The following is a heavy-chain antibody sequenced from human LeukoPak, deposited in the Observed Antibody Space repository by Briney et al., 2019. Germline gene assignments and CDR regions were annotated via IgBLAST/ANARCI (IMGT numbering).Heavy chain of an antibody. CDR3: ARVTGYAIEDYFDY. D-gene: IGHD2-8*01. V-gene: IGHV4-59*01. J-gene: IGHJ4*02. CDR1: GGSISSYY. CDR2: IYYSGST. Sequence: PSETLSLTCTVSGGSISSYYWSWIRQPPGKGLEWIGYIYYSGSTNYNPSLKSRVTISVDTSKNQFSLKLRSVTAADTAVYYCARVTGYAIEDYFDYWAREPWSPSPQ.